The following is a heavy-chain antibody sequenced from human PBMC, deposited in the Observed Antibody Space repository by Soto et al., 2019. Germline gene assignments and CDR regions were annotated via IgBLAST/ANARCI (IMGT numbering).Heavy chain of an antibody. CDR1: GFTFSSYA. Sequence: PGGSLRLSCAASGFTFSSYAMSWVRQAPGKGLEWVSAISGSGGSTYYADSVKGRFTISRDNSKNTLYLQMNSLRAEDTAVYYWAKVRTPYYDILTGFDYWGQGTLVTVSS. D-gene: IGHD3-9*01. V-gene: IGHV3-23*01. J-gene: IGHJ4*02. CDR2: ISGSGGST. CDR3: AKVRTPYYDILTGFDY.